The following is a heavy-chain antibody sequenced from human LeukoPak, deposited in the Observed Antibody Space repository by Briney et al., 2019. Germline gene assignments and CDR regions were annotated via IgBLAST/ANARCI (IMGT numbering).Heavy chain of an antibody. J-gene: IGHJ6*02. CDR1: GYTFTGYY. CDR2: INPNSGGT. CDR3: ARDRGHIVVVTANYYYYGMDV. D-gene: IGHD2-21*02. Sequence: ASVKVSCKASGYTFTGYYMHWVRQAPGQGLEWMGWINPNSGGTNYAQKFRGRVTMTRDTSISTAYMELSRLRSDDTAVYYCARDRGHIVVVTANYYYYGMDVWGQGTTVTVSS. V-gene: IGHV1-2*02.